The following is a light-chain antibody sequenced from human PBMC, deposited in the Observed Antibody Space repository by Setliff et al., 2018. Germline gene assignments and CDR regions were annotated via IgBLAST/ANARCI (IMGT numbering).Light chain of an antibody. J-gene: IGLJ1*01. CDR3: SIHRSRGYV. Sequence: QSALTQPASVSGSPGQSTTISCTGTSSDVGDYKYVSWYQQLPGKAPKLIIFEVSNRPSGIPNRFSGSKSGNTASLTISGLQAEDEADYYCSIHRSRGYVFGTGTKVTVL. V-gene: IGLV2-14*01. CDR2: EVS. CDR1: SSDVGDYKY.